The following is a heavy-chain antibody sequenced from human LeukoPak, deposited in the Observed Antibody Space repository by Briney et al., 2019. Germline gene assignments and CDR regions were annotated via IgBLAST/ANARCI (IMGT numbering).Heavy chain of an antibody. J-gene: IGHJ6*03. CDR2: IYDSGST. CDR3: ARSRYYYYYYMDV. D-gene: IGHD1-14*01. Sequence: SETLSLTCTVSGGSISIYYWSWIRQPPGKGLEWIGYIYDSGSTNYNPSLKSRVTISVDTSKNQFSLKLSSVTAADTAVYYCARSRYYYYYYMDVWGKGTTVTVSS. V-gene: IGHV4-59*01. CDR1: GGSISIYY.